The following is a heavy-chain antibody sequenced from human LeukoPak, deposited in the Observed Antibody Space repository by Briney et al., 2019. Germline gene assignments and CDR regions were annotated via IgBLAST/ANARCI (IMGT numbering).Heavy chain of an antibody. CDR3: ARGGTSGSYYGSFY. D-gene: IGHD1-26*01. CDR2: IIPIFGTA. V-gene: IGHV1-69*13. CDR1: GGTFSSYA. Sequence: SVTVSCKASGGTFSSYAISWVRQAPGQGLEWMGGIIPIFGTANYAQKFQGRVTITADESTSTAYMELSSLRSEDTAVYYCARGGTSGSYYGSFYWGQGTPVTVSS. J-gene: IGHJ4*02.